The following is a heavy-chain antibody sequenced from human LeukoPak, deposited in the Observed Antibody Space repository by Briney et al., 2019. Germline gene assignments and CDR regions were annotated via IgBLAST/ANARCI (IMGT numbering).Heavy chain of an antibody. J-gene: IGHJ5*02. CDR3: ARTAYDILTGEIHNWFDP. CDR1: GYTFTSFA. V-gene: IGHV1-3*01. CDR2: INAGNGNT. D-gene: IGHD3-9*01. Sequence: ASVKVSCKASGYTFTSFAIHWVRQAPGQRLEWTGWINAGNGNTKYSQKFQGRVTISRDTSASTAYMELSSLRSEDTAVYFCARTAYDILTGEIHNWFDPWGQGTLVTVSS.